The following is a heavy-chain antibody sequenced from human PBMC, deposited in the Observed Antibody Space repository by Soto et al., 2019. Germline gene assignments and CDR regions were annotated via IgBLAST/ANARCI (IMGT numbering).Heavy chain of an antibody. CDR2: IYYSGST. D-gene: IGHD1-1*01. V-gene: IGHV4-30-4*01. Sequence: QVQLQESGPGLVKPSQTLSLTCTVSGGSISSGDYYWNWIRQPPGKGLGWIGYIYYSGSTYYNPSLKIRITISVVTSKSQCSLNLSSVTAADTAVYYWARGPTTGYDADWGQGTLVTVSS. J-gene: IGHJ4*02. CDR1: GGSISSGDYY. CDR3: ARGPTTGYDAD.